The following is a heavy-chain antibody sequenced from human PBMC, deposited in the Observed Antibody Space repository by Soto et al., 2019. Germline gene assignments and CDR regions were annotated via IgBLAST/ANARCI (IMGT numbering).Heavy chain of an antibody. CDR1: GFSLSTSGVG. D-gene: IGHD6-6*01. V-gene: IGHV2-5*01. Sequence: QGTLKESGPTLVKPTQTLTLTYSFSGFSLSTSGVGVGWIRQSPGKALEWLALIYWSGDEHYRPSLKSRLSIIKDTSTNHIVLIMTDMDPVATATYYCARGLATLPVFAFDIWGQGTIVTVSS. J-gene: IGHJ3*02. CDR3: ARGLATLPVFAFDI. CDR2: IYWSGDE.